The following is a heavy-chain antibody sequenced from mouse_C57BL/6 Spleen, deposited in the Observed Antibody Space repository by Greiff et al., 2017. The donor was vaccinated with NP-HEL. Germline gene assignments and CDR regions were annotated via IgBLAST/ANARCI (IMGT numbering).Heavy chain of an antibody. CDR2: IDPSDSET. D-gene: IGHD4-1*01. J-gene: IGHJ1*03. Sequence: QVQLKQPGAELVRPGSSVKLSCKASGYTFTSYWMHWVKQRPIQGLEWIGNIDPSDSETHYNQKFKDKATLTVDKSSSTAYMQLSSLTSEDSAVYYCASGTWGYFDVWGTGTTVTVSS. CDR3: ASGTWGYFDV. V-gene: IGHV1-52*01. CDR1: GYTFTSYW.